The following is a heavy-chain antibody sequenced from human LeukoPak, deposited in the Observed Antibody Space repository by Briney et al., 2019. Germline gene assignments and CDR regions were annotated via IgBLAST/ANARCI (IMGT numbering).Heavy chain of an antibody. CDR2: ISSSGSTI. J-gene: IGHJ4*02. CDR1: GFTFSDYY. V-gene: IGHV3-11*01. CDR3: ASKLSSSWYDY. D-gene: IGHD6-13*01. Sequence: GGSLRLSCAASGFTFSDYYMSWIRQAPGKGLEWVSYISSSGSTIYYADSVKGRFTISRDNAKNSLYLQMNGLRAEDTAVYYCASKLSSSWYDYWGQGTLVTVSS.